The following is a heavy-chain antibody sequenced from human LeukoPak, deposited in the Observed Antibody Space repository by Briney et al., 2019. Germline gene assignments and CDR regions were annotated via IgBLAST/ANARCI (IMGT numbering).Heavy chain of an antibody. CDR1: GYTFTSYY. D-gene: IGHD6-19*01. CDR3: AREGPDSSGWYYYFDY. J-gene: IGHJ4*02. Sequence: ASVKVSCKASGYTFTSYYMHWVRQAPGQGLEWMGWINPNSGGTNYAQKFQGRVTMTRDTSISTAYMELSRLRSDDTAVYYCAREGPDSSGWYYYFDYWGQGTLVTVSS. CDR2: INPNSGGT. V-gene: IGHV1-2*02.